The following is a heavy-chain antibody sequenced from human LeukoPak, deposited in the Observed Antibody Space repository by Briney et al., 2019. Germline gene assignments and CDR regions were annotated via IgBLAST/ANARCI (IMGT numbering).Heavy chain of an antibody. CDR2: IYSGGST. J-gene: IGHJ4*02. CDR1: GFTVSSNY. D-gene: IGHD6-19*01. CDR3: ARDRVAGRGIDY. Sequence: GGSLRLSCAASGFTVSSNYMSWVRQAPGKGLEWVSVIYSGGSTYYADSVKGRFTISRDNSKNTLYLQMNSLRAEDTAVYYCARDRVAGRGIDYWGQGTLVTVSS. V-gene: IGHV3-53*01.